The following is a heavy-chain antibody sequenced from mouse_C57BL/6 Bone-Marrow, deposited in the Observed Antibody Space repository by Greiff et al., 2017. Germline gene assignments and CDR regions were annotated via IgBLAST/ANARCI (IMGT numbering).Heavy chain of an antibody. J-gene: IGHJ3*01. V-gene: IGHV14-3*01. CDR2: LDPANGNT. CDR3: ARSYYGSSPWFAY. CDR1: GFNIKNTY. Sequence: VQLQQSVAELVRPGASVKLSCTASGFNIKNTYMHWVKQRPEQGLEWIGRLDPANGNTKYAPKFQGKATITADTSSNTAYLQLSSLTSEDTAIYYCARSYYGSSPWFAYWGQGTLVTVSA. D-gene: IGHD1-1*01.